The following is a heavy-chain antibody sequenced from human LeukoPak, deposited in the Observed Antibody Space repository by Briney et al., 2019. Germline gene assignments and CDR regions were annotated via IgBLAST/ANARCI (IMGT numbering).Heavy chain of an antibody. CDR3: STDPRLLIY. V-gene: IGHV3-11*01. CDR2: ISGSGSDM. Sequence: GGSLRLSCVVSGFGFSDSYMTWIRQPPGKGLEWLAYISGSGSDMYYADSVKGRFTISRDNAKNSLYLQMNSLRPDDTALYYCSTDPRLLIYWGHGTLVTVSS. CDR1: GFGFSDSY. J-gene: IGHJ4*01. D-gene: IGHD2-8*01.